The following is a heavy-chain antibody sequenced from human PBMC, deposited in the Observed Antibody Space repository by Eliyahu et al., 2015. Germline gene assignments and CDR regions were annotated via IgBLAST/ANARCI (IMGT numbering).Heavy chain of an antibody. Sequence: QVQLQESGPGLVKPSETLSLTCTVXGGSISSGDYYWGWIRQTPGKGLEWIGGFDYSGHIYYNPSLKSRAAISVDKPQNLFSLRLTSVTTADSARYFCVRLWGSTLPSDYWGQGTLVTVSS. V-gene: IGHV4-39*02. CDR1: GGSISSGDYY. J-gene: IGHJ4*02. D-gene: IGHD3-16*01. CDR3: VRLWGSTLPSDY. CDR2: FDYSGHI.